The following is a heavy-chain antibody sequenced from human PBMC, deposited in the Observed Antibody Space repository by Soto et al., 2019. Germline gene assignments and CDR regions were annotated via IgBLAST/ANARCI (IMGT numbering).Heavy chain of an antibody. Sequence: PXGTLSLTCAVSGDPISSCEWCTCVRQTPGKGLEWIGKIDQNGITNYNPSLESRVTILKDNSKNQLSLKLTSVTAVDSAVYYCARLNRDYYYYGMDVWGQGATVTVSS. CDR1: GDPISSCEW. J-gene: IGHJ6*02. V-gene: IGHV4-4*02. CDR3: ARLNRDYYYYGMDV. CDR2: IDQNGIT.